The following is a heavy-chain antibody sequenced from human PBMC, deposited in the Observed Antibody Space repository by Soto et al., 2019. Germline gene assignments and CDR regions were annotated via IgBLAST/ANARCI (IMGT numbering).Heavy chain of an antibody. CDR2: ISGSGGST. Sequence: GGSLRLSCAASGFTFSSYAMSWVRQAPGKGLEWVPAISGSGGSTYYADSVKGRFTISRDNSKNTLYLQMNSLRAEDTAVYYCAKALGYCSGGSCYSQIYYYYGMDVWGQGTTVTVSS. CDR1: GFTFSSYA. J-gene: IGHJ6*02. V-gene: IGHV3-23*01. D-gene: IGHD2-15*01. CDR3: AKALGYCSGGSCYSQIYYYYGMDV.